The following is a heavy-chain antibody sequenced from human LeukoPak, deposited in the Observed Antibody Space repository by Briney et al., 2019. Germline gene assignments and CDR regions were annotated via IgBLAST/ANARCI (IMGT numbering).Heavy chain of an antibody. CDR2: ISAYNGNT. D-gene: IGHD3-22*01. Sequence: ASVKVSCKASGYTFTSYGISWVRQAPGQGLEWMGWISAYNGNTNYAQKLQGRVTMTTDTSTSTVYMELRSLRSDDTAVYYCARGRPNYDSSGYYTLLDYWGQGTLVTVSS. CDR1: GYTFTSYG. CDR3: ARGRPNYDSSGYYTLLDY. J-gene: IGHJ4*02. V-gene: IGHV1-18*01.